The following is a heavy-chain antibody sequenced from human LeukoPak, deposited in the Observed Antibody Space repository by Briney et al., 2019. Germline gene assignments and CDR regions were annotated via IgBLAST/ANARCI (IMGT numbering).Heavy chain of an antibody. CDR2: ITYSGST. CDR1: GGSFSGYY. CDR3: ARSHDYSTSLAFDV. Sequence: PSDTLSLTCADYGGSFSGYYWSWIRHPPGKGLEWIGEITYSGSTNYNPSLKSRVTISVDTSKNQFSLKLTSVTAADTAVYYCARSHDYSTSLAFDVWGQGTMVTVSS. D-gene: IGHD4-11*01. J-gene: IGHJ3*01. V-gene: IGHV4-34*01.